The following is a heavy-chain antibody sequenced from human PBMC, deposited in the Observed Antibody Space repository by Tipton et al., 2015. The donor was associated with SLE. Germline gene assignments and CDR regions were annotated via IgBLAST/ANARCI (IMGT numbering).Heavy chain of an antibody. CDR1: GFTFYNYA. V-gene: IGHV3-23*01. CDR3: AKQFIDD. D-gene: IGHD3-16*02. J-gene: IGHJ3*01. Sequence: SLRLSCAASGFTFYNYALNWVRQAPGKGLEWGSSISETGDSTHYADSVKGRFTISRDNSKSTLYLQMSILRAEDTAVYYCAKQFIDDWGQWTMVIVSS. CDR2: ISETGDST.